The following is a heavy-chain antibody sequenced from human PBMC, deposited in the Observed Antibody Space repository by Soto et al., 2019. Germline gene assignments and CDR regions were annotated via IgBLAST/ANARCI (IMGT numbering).Heavy chain of an antibody. V-gene: IGHV4-59*01. J-gene: IGHJ3*02. D-gene: IGHD1-1*01. CDR1: GGSISSYY. CDR2: IYYSGST. Sequence: QVQLQESGPGLVKPSETLSLTCTVSGGSISSYYWSWIRPPPWMGLEWIGYIYYSGSTNYNPSLQCRVTISGDTSKSQFSRKLSSVTAADTAVYYCAGEDLEPGGVDAFDIWGQGTMVTVSS. CDR3: AGEDLEPGGVDAFDI.